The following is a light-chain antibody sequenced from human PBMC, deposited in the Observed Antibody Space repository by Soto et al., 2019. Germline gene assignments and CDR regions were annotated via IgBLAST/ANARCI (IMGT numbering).Light chain of an antibody. CDR1: QTVKSNS. V-gene: IGKV3-20*01. J-gene: IGKJ2*01. CDR2: GST. CDR3: QQFGSPPQT. Sequence: EVVLTQSPGTLSLSPGERATLSCRTSQTVKSNSLGWYQQKPGQAPRLLIYGSTIRATGIPDRFSGSGSGTDFTLIISRLEPEDFAVYYCQQFGSPPQTFGQGTKLEIK.